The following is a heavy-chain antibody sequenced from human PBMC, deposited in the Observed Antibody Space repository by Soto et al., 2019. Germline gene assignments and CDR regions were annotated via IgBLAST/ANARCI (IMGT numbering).Heavy chain of an antibody. D-gene: IGHD3-3*01. Sequence: GGSLRLSCAASGFTVNNNYMSWVRQAPGKGLEWVSVIYSGGTTYYADSVKGRFTISRDNSKNTLYLQMNSLRAEDTAVYYCAKSNPRYYDFWSGSYYYYGMDVWGQGTTVTVSS. CDR3: AKSNPRYYDFWSGSYYYYGMDV. V-gene: IGHV3-53*01. J-gene: IGHJ6*02. CDR1: GFTVNNNY. CDR2: IYSGGTT.